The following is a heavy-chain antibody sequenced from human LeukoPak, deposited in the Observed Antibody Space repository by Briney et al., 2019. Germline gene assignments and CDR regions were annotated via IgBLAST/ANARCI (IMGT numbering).Heavy chain of an antibody. J-gene: IGHJ6*02. CDR2: ISSSSSYI. CDR3: ARDYTDYEYYFYAMDV. V-gene: IGHV3-21*01. CDR1: GFTFSSYS. D-gene: IGHD4-17*01. Sequence: PGGSLRLSCAASGFTFSSYSMNWVRQAPGKGLEWVSSISSSSSYIYYADSVKGRFTISRDNAKNSLYLQMTGLRAEDTAVYYCARDYTDYEYYFYAMDVWGQGTTVTVSS.